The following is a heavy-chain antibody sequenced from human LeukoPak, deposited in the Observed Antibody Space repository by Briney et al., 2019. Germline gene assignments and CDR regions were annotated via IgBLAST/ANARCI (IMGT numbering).Heavy chain of an antibody. J-gene: IGHJ4*02. D-gene: IGHD1-26*01. CDR3: ARELRGAPTPGAY. CDR2: VHKSGRT. CDR1: GGSISNYY. V-gene: IGHV4-59*12. Sequence: SETLSLTCTVSGGSISNYYWIWMRQPPGEGLEWIGEVHKSGRTNYNPSLKTRVTISIDASKNQLSLELTSVTAADTAVYCCARELRGAPTPGAYWGQGTRVTVSS.